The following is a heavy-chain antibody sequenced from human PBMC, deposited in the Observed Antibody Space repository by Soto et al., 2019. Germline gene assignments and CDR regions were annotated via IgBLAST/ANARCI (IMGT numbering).Heavy chain of an antibody. CDR2: INPSGGST. J-gene: IGHJ4*02. CDR3: ARNNYYGSGSYYNPTEDFDY. D-gene: IGHD3-10*01. Sequence: QVQLVQSGAEVKKPGASVKVSCKASGYTFTSYYMHWVRQAPGQGLEWMGIINPSGGSTSYAQKFQGRVTMTRDTSTSTVYMELSSLRSEDTAVHYCARNNYYGSGSYYNPTEDFDYLGQGTLVTVSS. V-gene: IGHV1-46*01. CDR1: GYTFTSYY.